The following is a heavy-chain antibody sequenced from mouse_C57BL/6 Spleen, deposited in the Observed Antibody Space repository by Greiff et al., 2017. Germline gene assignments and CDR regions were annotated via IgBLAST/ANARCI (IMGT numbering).Heavy chain of an antibody. CDR3: ARRLRGDAIDY. CDR1: GYTFTDYY. J-gene: IGHJ4*01. V-gene: IGHV1-26*01. D-gene: IGHD2-2*01. Sequence: VQLQQSGPELVKPGASVKISCKASGYTFTDYYMNWVKQSHGKSLEWIGDINPNNGGTSYNQKFKGKATLIVDKSSSTAYMELRSLTSEDSAVYYCARRLRGDAIDYWGQGTSVTVSS. CDR2: INPNNGGT.